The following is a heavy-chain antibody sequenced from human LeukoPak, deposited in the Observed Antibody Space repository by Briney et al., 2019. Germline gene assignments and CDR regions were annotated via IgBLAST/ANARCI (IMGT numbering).Heavy chain of an antibody. Sequence: GGSLRLSCAASGFTFSSYEMNWVRQAPGKGLEWVSYISSSGSTIYYADSVKGRFTISRDNAKNSLYLQMNSLRAEDTAVYYCARDSSSGYQGYWGQETLVTVSS. CDR2: ISSSGSTI. CDR3: ARDSSSGYQGY. CDR1: GFTFSSYE. J-gene: IGHJ4*02. D-gene: IGHD3-22*01. V-gene: IGHV3-48*03.